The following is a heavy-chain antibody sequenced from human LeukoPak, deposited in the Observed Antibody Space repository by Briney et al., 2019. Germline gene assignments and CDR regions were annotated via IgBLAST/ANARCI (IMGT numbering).Heavy chain of an antibody. CDR3: ARGTGAPNYFDY. CDR2: ISPNGGGT. J-gene: IGHJ4*02. Sequence: ASVKVSCKASGYTFTGYYIHWVRQAPGQGLEWMAWISPNGGGTNYAQKFQGRVAVTRDSSISTAYMELSGLTSDDTAVFYCARGTGAPNYFDYWGQGTLVTVSS. CDR1: GYTFTGYY. D-gene: IGHD7-27*01. V-gene: IGHV1-2*02.